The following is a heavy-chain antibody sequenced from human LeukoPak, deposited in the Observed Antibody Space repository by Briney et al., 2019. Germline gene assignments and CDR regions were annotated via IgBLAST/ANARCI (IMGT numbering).Heavy chain of an antibody. V-gene: IGHV3-21*01. J-gene: IGHJ3*02. CDR2: ISSSSSYI. CDR1: GFTFSSYY. D-gene: IGHD2-21*01. Sequence: PGGSLRLSCAASGFTFSSYYMNWVRQAPGKGLEWVSSISSSSSYIYYTDSVKGRFTISRDNAKNSLYLQMNSLRAEDTAVYYCGRAIRPSCGGDCSDDAFDIWGQGTMVTVSS. CDR3: GRAIRPSCGGDCSDDAFDI.